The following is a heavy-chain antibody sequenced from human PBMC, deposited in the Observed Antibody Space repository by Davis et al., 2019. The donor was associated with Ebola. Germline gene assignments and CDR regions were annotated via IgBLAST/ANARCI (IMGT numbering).Heavy chain of an antibody. CDR3: ARVAYCSGGSCPPGPYYYGMDV. CDR2: ISSSGSTI. V-gene: IGHV3-11*04. J-gene: IGHJ6*02. CDR1: GFTVSSNY. Sequence: GESLKISCAASGFTVSSNYMSWVRQAPGKGLEWVSYISSSGSTIYYADSVKSRFTISRDNAKNSLYLQMNSLRSEDTAVYYCARVAYCSGGSCPPGPYYYGMDVWGQGTTVTVSS. D-gene: IGHD2-15*01.